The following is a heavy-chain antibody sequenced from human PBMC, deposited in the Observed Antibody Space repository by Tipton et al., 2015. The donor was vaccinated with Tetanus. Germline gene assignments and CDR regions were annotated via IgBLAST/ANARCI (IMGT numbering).Heavy chain of an antibody. CDR1: GGSISSGGFY. CDR2: ILYTGST. V-gene: IGHV4-31*11. D-gene: IGHD6-6*01. CDR3: ARGSRYCFDP. J-gene: IGHJ5*02. Sequence: TLSLTCAVSGGSISSGGFYWTWIRQHPGKGLEWIGYILYTGSTFTPPSLKSRVTISVDTSKNQFSLKLTSVTAADTAVFYCARGSRYCFDPGGQGTLVTVSS.